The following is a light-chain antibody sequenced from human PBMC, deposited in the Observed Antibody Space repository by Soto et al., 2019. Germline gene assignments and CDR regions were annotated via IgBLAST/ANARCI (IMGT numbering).Light chain of an antibody. CDR1: SSDVGAYNY. V-gene: IGLV2-14*01. CDR3: SSYTGTNTLGV. J-gene: IGLJ3*02. CDR2: EVS. Sequence: QSALTQPASVSGSPGQSITISCTGTSSDVGAYNYVSWYQQHPGRATKLMIYEVSNRPSGVSNRFSGSKSGNTASLTISGLQAEDEADYYCSSYTGTNTLGVFGGGTKLTVL.